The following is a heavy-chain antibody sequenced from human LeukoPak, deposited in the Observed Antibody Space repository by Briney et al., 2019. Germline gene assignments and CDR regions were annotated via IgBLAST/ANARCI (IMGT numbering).Heavy chain of an antibody. CDR2: ISSSSSTI. D-gene: IGHD3-10*01. Sequence: GGSLRLSCAASGFTFSSYSMNWVRQAPGKGLEWVSYISSSSSTIYYADSVKGRFTISRDNAKNSLYLQMNSLRAEDTALYFCAKDFEGSRSYHCPFDYWGQETLVTVSS. CDR1: GFTFSSYS. J-gene: IGHJ4*02. V-gene: IGHV3-48*01. CDR3: AKDFEGSRSYHCPFDY.